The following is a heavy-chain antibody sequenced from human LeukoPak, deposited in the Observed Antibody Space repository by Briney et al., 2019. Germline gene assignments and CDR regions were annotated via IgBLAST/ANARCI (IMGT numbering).Heavy chain of an antibody. CDR2: ISGSGGST. D-gene: IGHD6-19*01. Sequence: GGSLRLSCAASGFTFSSYAMSWVRQAPGKGLEWVSAISGSGGSTYYADSVKGRFTISRDNSKNTLYLQMNSLRAEDTAVYYCAKLKGPEGSSGWPRYFDYWGQGTLVTVSS. J-gene: IGHJ4*02. V-gene: IGHV3-23*01. CDR3: AKLKGPEGSSGWPRYFDY. CDR1: GFTFSSYA.